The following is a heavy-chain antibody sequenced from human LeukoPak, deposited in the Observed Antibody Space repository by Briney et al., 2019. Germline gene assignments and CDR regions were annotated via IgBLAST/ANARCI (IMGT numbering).Heavy chain of an antibody. CDR3: ARESLTWLQSRTSWFDP. CDR1: GGSISSSTYF. CDR2: IYYSGST. V-gene: IGHV4-39*07. J-gene: IGHJ5*02. D-gene: IGHD5-24*01. Sequence: PSETLSLTCTVSGGSISSSTYFWGWIRQPPGKGLEWIGTIYYSGSTYYNPSLKSRVTISVDSPKNQSSLRLSSVTAADTAVYYCARESLTWLQSRTSWFDPWGQGTLVTVSS.